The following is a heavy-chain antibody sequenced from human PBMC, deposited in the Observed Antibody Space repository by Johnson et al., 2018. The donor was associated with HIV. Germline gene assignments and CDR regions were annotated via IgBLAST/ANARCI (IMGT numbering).Heavy chain of an antibody. Sequence: MQLVESGGGLVQPGGSVRLYCAASGFTFSTYWMSWVRQAPGRGLEWVASIKPDGSDKYYADSVKGRFTISRDNSKNTLYLQMNSLRTEDTALYYCTRASDAFDIWGQGTMVTVSS. V-gene: IGHV3-7*01. CDR3: TRASDAFDI. CDR1: GFTFSTYW. CDR2: IKPDGSDK. J-gene: IGHJ3*02.